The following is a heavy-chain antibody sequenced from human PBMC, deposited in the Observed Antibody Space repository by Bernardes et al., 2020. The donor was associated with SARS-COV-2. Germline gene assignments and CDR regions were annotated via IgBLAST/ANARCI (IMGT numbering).Heavy chain of an antibody. J-gene: IGHJ4*02. D-gene: IGHD3-22*01. CDR1: GFTFSSYA. V-gene: IGHV3-23*01. CDR2: ISGSGGST. Sequence: GGSLRLSCAASGFTFSSYAMSWVRQAPGKGLEWVSAISGSGGSTYYADSVKGRFTISRDNSKNTLYLQMNSLRAEDTAVYYCAKDWLDYYDSSGYYYILDYWGQGTLVTVSS. CDR3: AKDWLDYYDSSGYYYILDY.